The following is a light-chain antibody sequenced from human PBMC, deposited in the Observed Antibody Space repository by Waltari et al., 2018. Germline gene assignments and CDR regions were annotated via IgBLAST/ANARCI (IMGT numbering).Light chain of an antibody. V-gene: IGKV4-1*01. Sequence: DIVMTQSPDSLAVSLGERATINCKSSQSVLYSSNNKNYLAWYQQKPGQPPKLLIYWASTRESGVPDRFSGSGSGTDFTLTISRLQAEDVAVDYCQQYYSTPRTFGQGTKLESK. CDR3: QQYYSTPRT. CDR2: WAS. J-gene: IGKJ2*01. CDR1: QSVLYSSNNKNY.